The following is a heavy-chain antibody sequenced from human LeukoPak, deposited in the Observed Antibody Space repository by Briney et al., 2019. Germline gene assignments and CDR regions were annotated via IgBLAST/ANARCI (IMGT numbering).Heavy chain of an antibody. Sequence: GGSLRLSCVVSGFTFSTFTMNWVRQAPGKGLEWVSYISSSGSTIYYADSVKGRFTISRDNAKNSLYLQMNSLRAEDTAVYYCAKDGEIWFGQNELDYWGQGTLVTVSS. CDR1: GFTFSTFT. CDR3: AKDGEIWFGQNELDY. J-gene: IGHJ4*02. V-gene: IGHV3-48*04. D-gene: IGHD3-10*01. CDR2: ISSSGSTI.